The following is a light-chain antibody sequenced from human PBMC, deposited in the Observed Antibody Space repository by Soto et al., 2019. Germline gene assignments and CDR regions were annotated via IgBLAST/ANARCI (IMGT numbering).Light chain of an antibody. CDR3: PAWDSSTVV. Sequence: SYELTQPPSVSVSPGQTASITCSGDKLGDKYACWYQQKPGQSPVLVIYQDSKRPSGIPERFSGSNSGNTATLTISGTQAMDEADYYCPAWDSSTVVFCGGTKLTVL. CDR2: QDS. CDR1: KLGDKY. V-gene: IGLV3-1*01. J-gene: IGLJ2*01.